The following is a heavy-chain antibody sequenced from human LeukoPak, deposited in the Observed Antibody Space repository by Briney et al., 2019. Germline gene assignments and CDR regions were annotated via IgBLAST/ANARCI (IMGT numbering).Heavy chain of an antibody. J-gene: IGHJ4*02. CDR3: AKDRCWGSCGQFDY. CDR2: ISGSGGST. Sequence: PVGSLRLSCAASGFTFSSYALNWVRQAPGKGLEWVSSISGSGGSTYYTDSVKGRFTISRDNAKNTLFLQMNSLRAEDTAVYYCAKDRCWGSCGQFDYWAQGTLVTVSS. CDR1: GFTFSSYA. D-gene: IGHD3-16*01. V-gene: IGHV3-23*01.